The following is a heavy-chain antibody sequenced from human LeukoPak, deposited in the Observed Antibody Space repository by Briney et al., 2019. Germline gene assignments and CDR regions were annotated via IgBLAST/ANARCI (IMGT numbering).Heavy chain of an antibody. CDR2: IRDSGSST. CDR1: GFTFSSYA. V-gene: IGHV3-23*01. CDR3: AKYGPQDSGSSHFDY. D-gene: IGHD1-26*01. Sequence: GGALRLSCAASGFTFSSYAMSWVCQAPGKGLEWVSAIRDSGSSTHYADSVKGRFTTSRDNSKNTLFLQMNSLRAEDTAIYYCAKYGPQDSGSSHFDYWGQGALVTASS. J-gene: IGHJ4*02.